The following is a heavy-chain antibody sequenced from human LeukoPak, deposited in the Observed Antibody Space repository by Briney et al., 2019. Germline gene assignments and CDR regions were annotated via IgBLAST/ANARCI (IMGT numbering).Heavy chain of an antibody. CDR1: GFTFSSYS. V-gene: IGHV3-21*01. CDR3: ARTNRDDYDYIWGSY. Sequence: PGGSLRLSCAASGFTFSSYSMNWVRQAPGKGLEWVSSISSSSSYIYYADSVKGRFTISRDNAKSSLYLQMNSLRAEDTAVYYCARTNRDDYDYIWGSYWGQGTLVTVSS. J-gene: IGHJ4*02. D-gene: IGHD3-16*01. CDR2: ISSSSSYI.